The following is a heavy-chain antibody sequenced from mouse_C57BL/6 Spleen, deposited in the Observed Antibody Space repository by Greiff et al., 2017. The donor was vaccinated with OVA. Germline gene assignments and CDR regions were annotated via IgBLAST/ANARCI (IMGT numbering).Heavy chain of an antibody. Sequence: QVQLQQSGAELVRPGTSVKVSCKASGYAFTNSLIEWVKQRPGQGLEWIGVINPGCGGTNYNQKFKGKATLTADQSSSTAYMQLSSLTSEDSAVYFCATEDYYGSSYWYIDVWGTGTTVTVSS. V-gene: IGHV1-54*01. CDR3: ATEDYYGSSYWYIDV. CDR2: INPGCGGT. D-gene: IGHD1-1*01. J-gene: IGHJ1*03. CDR1: GYAFTNSL.